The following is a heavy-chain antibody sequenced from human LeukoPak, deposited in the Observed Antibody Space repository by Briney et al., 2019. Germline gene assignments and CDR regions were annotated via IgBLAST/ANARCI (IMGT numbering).Heavy chain of an antibody. CDR3: ARPASDNGGFDF. CDR2: MNPNSGNT. V-gene: IGHV1-8*03. Sequence: ASVKVSCKASGYTFTSYDINWVRQAPGQGLEWMGWMNPNSGNTGYAQKFQGRVTITRNNAISTAYMELSSLRSEDTAIYYCARPASDNGGFDFWGQGAQVTVSS. D-gene: IGHD4-23*01. CDR1: GYTFTSYD. J-gene: IGHJ4*02.